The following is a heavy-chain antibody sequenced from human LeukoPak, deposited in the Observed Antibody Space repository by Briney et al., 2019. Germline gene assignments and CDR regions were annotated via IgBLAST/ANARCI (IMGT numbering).Heavy chain of an antibody. CDR3: ARCYYGSGSYGYLDY. CDR2: IYYSGST. J-gene: IGHJ4*02. D-gene: IGHD3-10*01. V-gene: IGHV4-31*03. Sequence: PSQTLSLTCTVSGGSISSGGYYWSWIRQHPGKGLEWIGYIYYSGSTYYNPSLKSRVTISVDTSKNQFSPKLSSVTAADTAVYYCARCYYGSGSYGYLDYWGQGTLVTVSS. CDR1: GGSISSGGYY.